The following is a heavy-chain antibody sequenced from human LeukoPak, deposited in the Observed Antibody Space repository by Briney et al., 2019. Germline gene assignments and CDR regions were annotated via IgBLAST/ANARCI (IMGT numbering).Heavy chain of an antibody. J-gene: IGHJ5*02. Sequence: GGSLRLSCAASGFTFSSYSMNWVRQAPGKGLEWVSSISSSSSYIYYADSVKGRFTTSRDNAKNSLYLQMNSLRAEDTAVYYCARGRQLAGPAPWGQGTLVTVSS. CDR1: GFTFSSYS. CDR3: ARGRQLAGPAP. CDR2: ISSSSSYI. V-gene: IGHV3-21*01. D-gene: IGHD6-6*01.